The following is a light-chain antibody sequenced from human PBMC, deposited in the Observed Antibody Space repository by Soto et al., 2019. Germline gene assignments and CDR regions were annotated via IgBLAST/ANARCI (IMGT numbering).Light chain of an antibody. CDR1: QSISSF. V-gene: IGKV1-39*01. J-gene: IGKJ1*01. CDR2: AAT. Sequence: DIQMTQSPSSLSASVGERVTITCRASQSISSFLNWYQQKPGEAPKLLIYAATSLHSGVPSRFSGSGSATDCTLTISSLQPEDFATYYCQQTYTTPRTFGQGATVEI. CDR3: QQTYTTPRT.